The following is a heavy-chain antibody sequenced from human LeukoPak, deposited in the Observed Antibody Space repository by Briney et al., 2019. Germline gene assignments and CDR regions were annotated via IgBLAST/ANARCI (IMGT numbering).Heavy chain of an antibody. CDR1: GGSVCSSSYY. CDR3: ARTSGIRSLTPDY. J-gene: IGHJ4*02. Sequence: SETLSLTCTVSGGSVCSSSYYWDWIRQPPGEGLEWIGSVYYSGSTYYNPSLKSRVTMSVDTSKNQFSLKLSSVTAADTAVYYCARTSGIRSLTPDYWGQGNLVTVSS. V-gene: IGHV4-39*01. CDR2: VYYSGST. D-gene: IGHD3-9*01.